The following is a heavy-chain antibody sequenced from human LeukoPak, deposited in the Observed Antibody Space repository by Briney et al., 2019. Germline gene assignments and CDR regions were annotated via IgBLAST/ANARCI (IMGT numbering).Heavy chain of an antibody. CDR2: INPNSGGT. CDR1: GYTFTGYY. CDR3: ARDPGGYDILTGFGY. V-gene: IGHV1-2*06. J-gene: IGHJ4*02. D-gene: IGHD3-9*01. Sequence: GASVKVSCKASGYTFTGYYMHWVRQAPGQGLEWMGRINPNSGGTNYAQKFQGRVTMTRDTSISTAYMELSSLRSEDTAVYYCARDPGGYDILTGFGYWGQGTLVTVSS.